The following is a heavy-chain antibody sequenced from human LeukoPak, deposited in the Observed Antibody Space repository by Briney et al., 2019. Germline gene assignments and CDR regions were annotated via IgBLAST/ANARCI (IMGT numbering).Heavy chain of an antibody. D-gene: IGHD2-15*01. J-gene: IGHJ4*02. Sequence: ASVKVSCKVSGYTLTELSIRWVRQDPGKGLEWRGGFDPEDGETIYAQKFQGRVTMTEDTSTDTAYMELSSLRSEDTAVYYCATGYCSGGSCFVHRFGVFDYWGQGTLVTVSS. CDR3: ATGYCSGGSCFVHRFGVFDY. CDR2: FDPEDGET. V-gene: IGHV1-24*01. CDR1: GYTLTELS.